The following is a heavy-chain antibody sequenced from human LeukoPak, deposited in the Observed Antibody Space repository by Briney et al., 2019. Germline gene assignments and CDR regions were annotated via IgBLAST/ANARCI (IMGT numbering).Heavy chain of an antibody. CDR1: GGSISSSSYY. V-gene: IGHV4-30-2*01. Sequence: SETLSLTCTVSGGSISSSSYYWSRIRQPPGKGLEWIGYIYHSGSTYYNPSLKSRVTISVDRSKNQFSLKLSSVTAADTAVYYCARNQNWNFDYWGQGTLVTVSS. CDR2: IYHSGST. J-gene: IGHJ4*02. CDR3: ARNQNWNFDY. D-gene: IGHD1-1*01.